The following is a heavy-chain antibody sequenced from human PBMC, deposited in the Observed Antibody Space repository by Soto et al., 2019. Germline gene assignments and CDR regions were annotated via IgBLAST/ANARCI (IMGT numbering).Heavy chain of an antibody. V-gene: IGHV1-46*03. CDR2: INPSGGST. Sequence: QVQLVQSGAEVKKPGASVKVSCKASGYTFTSYYMHWVRQAPGQGLEWMGIINPSGGSTSYAQKFQGRVTMNRDTSTSTVYMELSSLRSEDTAVYYCARGDCSGGSCYSDYYGMDVWGQGTTVTVSS. J-gene: IGHJ6*02. CDR1: GYTFTSYY. D-gene: IGHD2-15*01. CDR3: ARGDCSGGSCYSDYYGMDV.